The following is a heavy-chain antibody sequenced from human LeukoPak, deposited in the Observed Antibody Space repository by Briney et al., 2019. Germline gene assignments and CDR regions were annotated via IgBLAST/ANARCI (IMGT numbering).Heavy chain of an antibody. CDR2: IIPIFGTA. CDR3: ARTPYCSGGSCYSGYFDY. Sequence: SVKVSCKASGGTFSSYAISWVRQAPGQGLEWMGGIIPIFGTANYAQKFQGRVTITADKPTSTAYMELSSLRSEDTAVYYCARTPYCSGGSCYSGYFDYWGQGTLVTVSS. V-gene: IGHV1-69*06. CDR1: GGTFSSYA. J-gene: IGHJ4*02. D-gene: IGHD2-15*01.